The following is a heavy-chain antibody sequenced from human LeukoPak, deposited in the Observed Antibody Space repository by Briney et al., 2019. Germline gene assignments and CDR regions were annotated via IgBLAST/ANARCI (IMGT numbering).Heavy chain of an antibody. Sequence: WGSLGLSCAASGFTFRNYVIHWVRQAPGKGLEWVAVTSSDLNVKLYADSVKGRFTISRDNSRSTLYLQMNSLRPEDTAIYYCAREGYYGSGSPPSLYFDYWGQGTLVTVSS. CDR3: AREGYYGSGSPPSLYFDY. V-gene: IGHV3-30-3*01. D-gene: IGHD3-10*01. J-gene: IGHJ4*02. CDR1: GFTFRNYV. CDR2: TSSDLNVK.